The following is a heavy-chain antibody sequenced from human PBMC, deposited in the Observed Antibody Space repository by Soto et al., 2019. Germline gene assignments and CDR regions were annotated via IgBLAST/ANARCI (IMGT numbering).Heavy chain of an antibody. V-gene: IGHV3-74*01. CDR3: ARAWDNWNHGYFDY. Sequence: PAGSLRLSCATSGFTISIYCMHWVRQAPGKGLVWVSRIQSDGSSTDYADSVKGGFTISRDNAKNTLYLQMNSLRAEDTAVYYCARAWDNWNHGYFDYWGQGALVTVSS. D-gene: IGHD1-20*01. J-gene: IGHJ4*02. CDR2: IQSDGSST. CDR1: GFTISIYC.